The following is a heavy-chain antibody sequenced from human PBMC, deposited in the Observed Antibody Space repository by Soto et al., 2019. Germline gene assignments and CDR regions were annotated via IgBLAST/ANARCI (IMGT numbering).Heavy chain of an antibody. CDR3: ARDLSSSSFDY. J-gene: IGHJ4*02. V-gene: IGHV3-33*01. D-gene: IGHD6-6*01. CDR2: IWYDGSNK. Sequence: GGSLRLSCAASGFTFSSYGMHWVRQAPGKGLEWVAVIWYDGSNKYYADSVKGRFTITRDNSKNTLYLQMNSLRAEDTAVYYCARDLSSSSFDYWGQGTLVTVSS. CDR1: GFTFSSYG.